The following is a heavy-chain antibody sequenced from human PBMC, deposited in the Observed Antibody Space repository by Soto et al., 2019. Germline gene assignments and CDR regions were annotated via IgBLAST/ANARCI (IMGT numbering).Heavy chain of an antibody. V-gene: IGHV3-23*01. Sequence: PLGSLRLSCTASGFPFTRFAMNWVRQAPGKGLEWVSTISGRVDDTYYADSVKGRSTISRDNSRNTLYLQMSSLRTEDSATYYCAFRNWAEWLLAAGSFELWGQGAMVNVSA. D-gene: IGHD6-19*01. CDR2: ISGRVDDT. CDR1: GFPFTRFA. CDR3: AFRNWAEWLLAAGSFEL. J-gene: IGHJ4*02.